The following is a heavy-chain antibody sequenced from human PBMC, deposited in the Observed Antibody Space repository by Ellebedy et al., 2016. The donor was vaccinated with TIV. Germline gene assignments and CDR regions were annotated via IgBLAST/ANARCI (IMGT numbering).Heavy chain of an antibody. Sequence: GESLKISCAASGFTFSRYWMHWVRQAPGKGLVWVSGINSDGRSTSYADSVKGRFTISRDNAKNTPYLQRNSLRAEDTAVYYCARGSNYGMDVWGQGTTVTVSS. CDR3: ARGSNYGMDV. J-gene: IGHJ6*02. D-gene: IGHD5/OR15-5a*01. CDR2: INSDGRST. CDR1: GFTFSRYW. V-gene: IGHV3-74*01.